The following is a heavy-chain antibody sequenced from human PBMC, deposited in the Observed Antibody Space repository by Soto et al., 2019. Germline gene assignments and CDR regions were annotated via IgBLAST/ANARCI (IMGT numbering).Heavy chain of an antibody. Sequence: PGGSLRLSCAASGFTFSSYAMSWVRQAPGKGLEWVTAISGSGVSTYYADSVKGRFTISRDNSKNTLYLQMNSLRAEDTALYFCARASPRGRYFDWLIFPLGHWGQGT. D-gene: IGHD3-9*01. V-gene: IGHV3-23*01. J-gene: IGHJ4*02. CDR3: ARASPRGRYFDWLIFPLGH. CDR2: ISGSGVST. CDR1: GFTFSSYA.